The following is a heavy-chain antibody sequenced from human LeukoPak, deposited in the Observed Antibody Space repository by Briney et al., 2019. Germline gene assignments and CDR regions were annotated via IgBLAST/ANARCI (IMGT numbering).Heavy chain of an antibody. V-gene: IGHV1-8*01. D-gene: IGHD3-22*01. CDR2: MNPNSVNT. CDR3: ARGRAIDYYDSSGHFFDY. CDR1: GYTFTSYD. Sequence: AASVKASCKASGYTFTSYDIHWVRQATGQGLEWVGWMNPNSVNTAYAQKFQGRVTMTRNTSISTAYLELSSLRSEDTAVYYCARGRAIDYYDSSGHFFDYWGQGTLVTVSS. J-gene: IGHJ4*02.